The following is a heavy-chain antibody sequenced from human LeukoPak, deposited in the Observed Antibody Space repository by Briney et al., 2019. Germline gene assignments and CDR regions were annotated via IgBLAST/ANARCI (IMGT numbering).Heavy chain of an antibody. CDR2: ISSSSTDI. CDR3: ARDDCSSASCYRIDY. CDR1: GFTFSSHT. J-gene: IGHJ4*02. Sequence: GGSLRLSCAASGFTFSSHTMNWVRQAPGKGLEWVSSISSSSTDIYHADSVKGRFTISRDNAKNSLYLQMNSLRAEDTAVYYCARDDCSSASCYRIDYWGQGTLVTVSS. D-gene: IGHD2-2*01. V-gene: IGHV3-21*01.